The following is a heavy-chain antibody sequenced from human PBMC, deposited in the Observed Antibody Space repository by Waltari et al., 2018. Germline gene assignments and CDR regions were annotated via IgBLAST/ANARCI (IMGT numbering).Heavy chain of an antibody. J-gene: IGHJ5*02. Sequence: VQLVQSGAEVKKPGASVKVSCKVSGYTLTELSMHWVRQAPGKGLGWMGGFDPEDGETIYAQKFQGRVTMTEDTSTDTAYMELSSLRSEDTAVYYCATVLGPYCSSTSCPNWFDPWGQGTLVTVSS. D-gene: IGHD2-2*01. CDR1: GYTLTELS. CDR2: FDPEDGET. CDR3: ATVLGPYCSSTSCPNWFDP. V-gene: IGHV1-24*01.